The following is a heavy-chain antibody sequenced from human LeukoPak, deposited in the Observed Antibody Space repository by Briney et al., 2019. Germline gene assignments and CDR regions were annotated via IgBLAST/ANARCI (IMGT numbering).Heavy chain of an antibody. CDR2: IYSSGST. CDR3: ARDTNV. Sequence: GGSLRLSCAASGFTVTSNYMSWVRQAPGKGLECVSGIYSSGSTYYADSVKGRFTISRDNSKNTLYLQMHTLGAEDTAVYYCARDTNVWGQGTTVTVSS. J-gene: IGHJ6*02. CDR1: GFTVTSNY. D-gene: IGHD1-26*01. V-gene: IGHV3-66*01.